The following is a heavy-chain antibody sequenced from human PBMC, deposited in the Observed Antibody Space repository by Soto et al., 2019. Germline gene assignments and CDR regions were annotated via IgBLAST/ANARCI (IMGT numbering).Heavy chain of an antibody. CDR2: ISSTTNYI. V-gene: IGHV3-21*06. CDR1: GFTFTRYS. J-gene: IGHJ4*02. Sequence: AGGSLRLSCAASGFTFTRYSMNWVRQAPGKGLEWVSSISSTTNYIYYGDSMKGRFTISRDNAKNSLYLEMNSLRAEDTAVYYCTRESEDLTSNFDYWGQGTLVTVSS. CDR3: TRESEDLTSNFDY.